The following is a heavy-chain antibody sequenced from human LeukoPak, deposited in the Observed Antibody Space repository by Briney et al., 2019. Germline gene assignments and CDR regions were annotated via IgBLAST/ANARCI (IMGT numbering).Heavy chain of an antibody. J-gene: IGHJ6*02. Sequence: PGGSLRLSCAASGFTFSSYAMNWVRQAPGKGLEWVAFISYDGSNKYYADSVKGRFTISRDNSKNTLYSQMNSLRAEDTAVYYCASQGGLLWFGELSGGMDVWGQRTTVTVSS. CDR2: ISYDGSNK. D-gene: IGHD3-10*01. CDR3: ASQGGLLWFGELSGGMDV. CDR1: GFTFSSYA. V-gene: IGHV3-30-3*01.